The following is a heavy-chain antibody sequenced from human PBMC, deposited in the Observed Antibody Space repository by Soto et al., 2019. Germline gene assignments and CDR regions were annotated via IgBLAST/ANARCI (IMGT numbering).Heavy chain of an antibody. CDR1: GFTFDSFA. CDR3: ARGRDGYKYHALDY. Sequence: LRLSCAAAGFTFDSFAMSWVRQAPGEELEWVSAISGSGGITRYADPVKGRFTISRDNSKNTLYLQMNSLRADDTAVFYCARGRDGYKYHALDYWGLGTLVTVAS. V-gene: IGHV3-23*01. J-gene: IGHJ4*02. D-gene: IGHD5-12*01. CDR2: ISGSGGIT.